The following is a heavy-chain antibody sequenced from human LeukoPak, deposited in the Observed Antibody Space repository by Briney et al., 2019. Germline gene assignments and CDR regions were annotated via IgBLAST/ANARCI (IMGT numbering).Heavy chain of an antibody. Sequence: GGSLRLSCVGSGFTFRSHAMSWVRQAPEKGLEFVSGIYENGGTTYYADSVKGRFSISRDNSKNTPYLQMDSLRGEDTAVYYCAKDFRIGYSAHFDYWGQGALVTVSS. J-gene: IGHJ4*02. D-gene: IGHD2-21*01. V-gene: IGHV3-23*01. CDR2: IYENGGTT. CDR1: GFTFRSHA. CDR3: AKDFRIGYSAHFDY.